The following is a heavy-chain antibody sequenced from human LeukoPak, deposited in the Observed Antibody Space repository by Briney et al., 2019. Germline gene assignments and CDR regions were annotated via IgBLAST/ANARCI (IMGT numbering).Heavy chain of an antibody. CDR3: ARHLGNYLDWFDP. CDR2: MYYSGNI. CDR1: GGSISSSSYY. D-gene: IGHD4-11*01. Sequence: WETLSLTCTASGGSISSSSYYWGWVRQPPGKGLEWIGTMYYSGNIYYNPSLKSRVTMSIDMSKSQFSLMLSSVTAADTAVYYCARHLGNYLDWFDPWGQGTLVTVSS. V-gene: IGHV4-39*01. J-gene: IGHJ5*02.